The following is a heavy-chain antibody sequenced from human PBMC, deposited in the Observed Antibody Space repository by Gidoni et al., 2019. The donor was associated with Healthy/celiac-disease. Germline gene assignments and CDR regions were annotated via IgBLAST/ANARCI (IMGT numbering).Heavy chain of an antibody. CDR3: ASPGRYYDSSGYYTGAFDI. Sequence: EVQLVQSGAEVKKPGESLKISCKGSGYSFTSYWIGWVRQMPGKGLEWMGIIYPGDSDTRYSPSFQGQVTISADKSISTAYLQWSSLKASDTAMYYCASPGRYYDSSGYYTGAFDIWGQGTMVTVSS. V-gene: IGHV5-51*01. CDR1: GYSFTSYW. CDR2: IYPGDSDT. J-gene: IGHJ3*02. D-gene: IGHD3-22*01.